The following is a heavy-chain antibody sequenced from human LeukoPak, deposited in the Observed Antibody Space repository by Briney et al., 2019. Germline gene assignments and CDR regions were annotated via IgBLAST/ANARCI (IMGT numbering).Heavy chain of an antibody. Sequence: SETLSLTCTVSGGSISSYYWSWIRQPPGKGLEWIGYIYYSGSTNYNPSLKSRVTISVDTSKNQFSLKVSSVTAADTAVYYCARSTCYHDGFDYWGQGTLVTVSS. CDR3: ARSTCYHDGFDY. D-gene: IGHD3-22*01. J-gene: IGHJ4*02. CDR1: GGSISSYY. CDR2: IYYSGST. V-gene: IGHV4-59*01.